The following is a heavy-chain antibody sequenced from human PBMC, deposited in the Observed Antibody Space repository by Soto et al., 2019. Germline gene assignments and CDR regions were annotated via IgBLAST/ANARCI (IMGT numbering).Heavy chain of an antibody. CDR1: GFSLSTSGVG. Sequence: QITLKESGPTLVKPTQTLTLTCTFSGFSLSTSGVGVGWIRQPPGKALEWVTLIYWDDDKRYSPSLKSRITITKDTSKSQVVLTMSNMDPVDTGTEYGARHIPSGDNDAFDIWGQGTMVTVSS. D-gene: IGHD2-21*02. J-gene: IGHJ3*02. CDR2: IYWDDDK. CDR3: ARHIPSGDNDAFDI. V-gene: IGHV2-5*02.